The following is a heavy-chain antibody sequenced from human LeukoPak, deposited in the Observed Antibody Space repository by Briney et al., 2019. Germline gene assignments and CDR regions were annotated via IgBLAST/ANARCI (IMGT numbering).Heavy chain of an antibody. CDR2: ISYDGSNK. J-gene: IGHJ6*02. V-gene: IGHV3-30*04. D-gene: IGHD3-3*01. CDR1: GFTFSSYA. CDR3: CRGPPVLRFLEWLSPYYYYGMDV. Sequence: GRSLRLSCAASGFTFSSYAMHWVRQAPGKGLEWVAVISYDGSNKYYADSVKGRFTISRDNSKNTLYLQMNSLRAEDTAVYYCCRGPPVLRFLEWLSPYYYYGMDVWGQGTTVTVSS.